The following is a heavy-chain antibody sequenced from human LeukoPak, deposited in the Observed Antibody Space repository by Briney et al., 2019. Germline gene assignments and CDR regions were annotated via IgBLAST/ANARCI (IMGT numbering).Heavy chain of an antibody. D-gene: IGHD2-15*01. Sequence: GGSLRLSCAASGFTFSSYGMHWVRQAPGKGLEWVAVIWYDGSNKYYADSVKGRFTISRDSSKNTLYLQMNSLRAEDTAVYYCAREEYCSGGSCYGNYFDYWGQGTLVTVSS. CDR2: IWYDGSNK. V-gene: IGHV3-33*01. CDR1: GFTFSSYG. J-gene: IGHJ4*02. CDR3: AREEYCSGGSCYGNYFDY.